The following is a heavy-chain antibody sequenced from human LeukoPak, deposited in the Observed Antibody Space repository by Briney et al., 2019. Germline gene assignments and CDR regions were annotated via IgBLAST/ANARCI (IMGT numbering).Heavy chain of an antibody. V-gene: IGHV3-21*01. D-gene: IGHD5-12*01. Sequence: PGGSLRLSCAASGFTFSSYSMNWVRQAPGKGLEWVSSISSSSSYIYYADSVKGRFTISRDNAKNSLYLQMNSLRAEDTAVYYCASRVSYEDAFDIWGQGTVVTVSS. CDR2: ISSSSSYI. CDR1: GFTFSSYS. J-gene: IGHJ3*02. CDR3: ASRVSYEDAFDI.